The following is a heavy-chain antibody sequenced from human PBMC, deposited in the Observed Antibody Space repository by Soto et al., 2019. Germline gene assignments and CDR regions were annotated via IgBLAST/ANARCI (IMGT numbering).Heavy chain of an antibody. CDR3: ARDIVVGTVHDFDY. V-gene: IGHV1-2*02. Sequence: PSVKVSCKASGYSFTGYYMHWVRQAPGQGLEWMGWINPNSGGTNYAQKFQGRVTMTRDTSISTAYMELSRLRSDDTAVYYCARDIVVGTVHDFDYWGQGTLVTVSS. D-gene: IGHD3-22*01. J-gene: IGHJ4*02. CDR1: GYSFTGYY. CDR2: INPNSGGT.